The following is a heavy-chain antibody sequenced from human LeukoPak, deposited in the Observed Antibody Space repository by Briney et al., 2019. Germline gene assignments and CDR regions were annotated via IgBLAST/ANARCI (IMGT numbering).Heavy chain of an antibody. D-gene: IGHD1-7*01. V-gene: IGHV3-30*02. J-gene: IGHJ6*02. CDR2: IRYDGSNK. CDR1: GFTFSSYG. Sequence: PGGSLRLPCAASGFTFSSYGMHWVRQAPGKGLEWVAFIRYDGSNKYYADSVKGRFTISRDNSKNTLYLQMNSLRVEDTAVYYCAKVQTTYRANGGFYYYGMDVWGQGTTVTVSS. CDR3: AKVQTTYRANGGFYYYGMDV.